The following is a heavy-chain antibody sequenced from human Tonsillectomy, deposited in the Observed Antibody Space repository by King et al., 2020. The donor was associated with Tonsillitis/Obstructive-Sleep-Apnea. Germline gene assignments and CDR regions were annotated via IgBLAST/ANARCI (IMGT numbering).Heavy chain of an antibody. J-gene: IGHJ3*02. CDR1: GYTFTSYY. D-gene: IGHD3-22*01. Sequence: VQLVESGAEVKKPGASVKVSCKASGYTFTSYYMHWVRQAPGQGLEWMGIINPSGGSTSYAQKFQGRVTMTRDTSTSTVYMELSSLRSEDTAVYYCARDHLHLTYYDSSGYRAFDIWGQGTMVTVSS. CDR3: ARDHLHLTYYDSSGYRAFDI. CDR2: INPSGGST. V-gene: IGHV1-46*01.